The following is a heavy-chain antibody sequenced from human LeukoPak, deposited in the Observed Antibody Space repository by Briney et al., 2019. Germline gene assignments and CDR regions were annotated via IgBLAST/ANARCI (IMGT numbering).Heavy chain of an antibody. D-gene: IGHD2-15*01. CDR3: ARDTYCSGGRCYSRVGY. Sequence: ASVKVSCKASGYTFTNYAMNWVRQAPGQGLEWMGWINTNTGNPTYAQGFTGRFVFSLDTSVNTAYLQINSLKPEDTAVYFCARDTYCSGGRCYSRVGYWGQGTVVTVSS. J-gene: IGHJ4*02. V-gene: IGHV7-4-1*02. CDR2: INTNTGNP. CDR1: GYTFTNYA.